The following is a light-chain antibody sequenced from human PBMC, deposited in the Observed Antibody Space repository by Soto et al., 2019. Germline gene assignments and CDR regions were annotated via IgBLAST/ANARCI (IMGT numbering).Light chain of an antibody. CDR3: QHYYHLPPLS. CDR1: QDIRNY. Sequence: DIQMTQSPSSLSASVGDRVTITCQASQDIRNYLNWYQQKPGKAPNLLIYDASNLRAGVPSRFSGSGPGTEFTFTISSLQPEDIATFYYQHYYHLPPLSFGGGTKVEIK. J-gene: IGKJ4*01. CDR2: DAS. V-gene: IGKV1-33*01.